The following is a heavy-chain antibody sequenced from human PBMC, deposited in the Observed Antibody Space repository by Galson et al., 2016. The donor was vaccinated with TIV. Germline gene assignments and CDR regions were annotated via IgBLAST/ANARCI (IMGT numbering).Heavy chain of an antibody. CDR1: GFTFNNYG. D-gene: IGHD4-23*01. Sequence: SLRLSCAASGFTFNNYGMNWVRQAPGKGLEWVSGISGSGGITYFADSVKGRFTISSDNSKDTLYLQMNSLRADDTAVYYCARRKNYGGDAFDIWGQGAMVTVSS. V-gene: IGHV3-23*01. J-gene: IGHJ3*02. CDR3: ARRKNYGGDAFDI. CDR2: ISGSGGIT.